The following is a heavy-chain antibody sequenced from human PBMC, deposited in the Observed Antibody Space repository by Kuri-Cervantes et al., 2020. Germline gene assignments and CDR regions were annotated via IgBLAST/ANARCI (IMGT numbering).Heavy chain of an antibody. CDR2: INPNSGGT. Sequence: ASVKVSCKASGYTFTGYYIHWVRQAPGQGLEWMGWINPNSGGTNYAQNFQGRVTMARDTSISTAYMELSRLRSDDTAVYYCAREGGLRITGTTYYYYYMDVWGKGTTVTVSS. V-gene: IGHV1-2*02. CDR3: AREGGLRITGTTYYYYYMDV. D-gene: IGHD1-7*01. J-gene: IGHJ6*03. CDR1: GYTFTGYY.